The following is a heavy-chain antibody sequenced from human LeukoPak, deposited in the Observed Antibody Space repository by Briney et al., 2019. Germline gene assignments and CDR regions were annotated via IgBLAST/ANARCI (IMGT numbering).Heavy chain of an antibody. D-gene: IGHD1-1*01. Sequence: SETLSLTCTVSGGSISSYYWSWIRQPPVKALEWIGYIYYSGSTNYNPSLKSRVTISVDTSKNQFSLKLSSVTAADTAVYYCARFQLERRTLNWFDPWGQGTLVTVSS. CDR3: ARFQLERRTLNWFDP. CDR1: GGSISSYY. CDR2: IYYSGST. V-gene: IGHV4-59*08. J-gene: IGHJ5*02.